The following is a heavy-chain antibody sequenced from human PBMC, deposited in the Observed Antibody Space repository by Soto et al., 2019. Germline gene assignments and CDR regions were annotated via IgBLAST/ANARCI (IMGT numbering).Heavy chain of an antibody. CDR1: GFTFSIYA. Sequence: GGSLRLSCAASGFTFSIYAMHWVRQAPGRGLEWVAVISYDGSNKYYADSVKGRFTISRDNSKNTLYLQMNSLRAEDTAVYYCARDQEMATTTRYYYYGMDVWGQGTTVTVSS. V-gene: IGHV3-30-3*01. J-gene: IGHJ6*02. CDR3: ARDQEMATTTRYYYYGMDV. CDR2: ISYDGSNK. D-gene: IGHD1-1*01.